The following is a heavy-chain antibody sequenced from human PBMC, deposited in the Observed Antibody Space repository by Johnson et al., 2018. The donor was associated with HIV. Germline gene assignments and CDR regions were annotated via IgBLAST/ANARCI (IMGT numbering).Heavy chain of an antibody. V-gene: IGHV3-74*02. Sequence: VQLVESGGGLVQPGGSLRLSCAASGFTFSSYWMHWVRKAPGKGLVWISLINSDGTYTTYADSVAGRFPISRDNSKNTLYLQMNSLRPEDTAVYYCAKRIAIGDGTTGAFDIWGQGTMVTVSS. CDR2: INSDGTYT. D-gene: IGHD2/OR15-2a*01. J-gene: IGHJ3*02. CDR3: AKRIAIGDGTTGAFDI. CDR1: GFTFSSYW.